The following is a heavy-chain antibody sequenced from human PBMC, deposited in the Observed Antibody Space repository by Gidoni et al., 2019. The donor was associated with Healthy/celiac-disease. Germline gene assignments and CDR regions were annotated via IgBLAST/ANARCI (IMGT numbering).Heavy chain of an antibody. CDR1: GGSISSGGYY. J-gene: IGHJ1*01. CDR3: ARGDYDSSGYYLIGAGRYFQH. CDR2: IYYSGST. D-gene: IGHD3-22*01. V-gene: IGHV4-31*03. Sequence: QVQLQESGPGLVKPSQTLSLTCTVSGGSISSGGYYWRWIRQHPGKGLEWIGYIYYSGSTYYNPSLKSRVTISVDTSKNQFSLKLSSVTAADTAVYYCARGDYDSSGYYLIGAGRYFQHWGQGTLVTVSS.